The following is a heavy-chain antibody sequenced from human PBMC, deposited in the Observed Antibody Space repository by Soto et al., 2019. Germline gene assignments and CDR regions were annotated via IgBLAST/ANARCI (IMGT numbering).Heavy chain of an antibody. D-gene: IGHD1-26*01. CDR3: AREVDLRGTFDY. Sequence: QVQLQESGPGLVKPSETLSLTCTVSGGSISSYYWSWIRQPPGKGLEWIGYIYYSGSTNYNPSLKSRVTISVDTSKNQFSLKLSSVTAADTAVYYCAREVDLRGTFDYWGQGTLVTVSS. CDR2: IYYSGST. J-gene: IGHJ4*02. CDR1: GGSISSYY. V-gene: IGHV4-59*01.